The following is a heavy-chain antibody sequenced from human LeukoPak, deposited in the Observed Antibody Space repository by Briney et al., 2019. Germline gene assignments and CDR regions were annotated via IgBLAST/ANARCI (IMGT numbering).Heavy chain of an antibody. V-gene: IGHV3-7*01. Sequence: GGSLRLSCAASGFTFSSYWMSWVRQAPGKGLEWVANIKQDGSEKYYVDSVKGRFTISRDNAKNSLYLQMNSLRAEDTAVYYCARVGGSDIVVGGPFDYWGQGTLVTVSS. CDR2: IKQDGSEK. D-gene: IGHD2-15*01. CDR1: GFTFSSYW. J-gene: IGHJ4*02. CDR3: ARVGGSDIVVGGPFDY.